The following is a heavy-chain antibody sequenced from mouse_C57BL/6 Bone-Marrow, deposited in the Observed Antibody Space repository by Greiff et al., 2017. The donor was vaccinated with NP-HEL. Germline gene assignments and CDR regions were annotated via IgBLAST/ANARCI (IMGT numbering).Heavy chain of an antibody. CDR2: IHPNSGST. CDR3: AYYGYYFDY. Sequence: QVQLQQPGAELVKPGASVKLSCKASGYTFTSYWMHWVKQRPGQGLEWIGMIHPNSGSTNYNEKFRSKATLTVDKSSSTAYMQLSSLTSEDTAVYYCAYYGYYFDYWGQGTTLTVSS. J-gene: IGHJ2*01. D-gene: IGHD2-2*01. CDR1: GYTFTSYW. V-gene: IGHV1-64*01.